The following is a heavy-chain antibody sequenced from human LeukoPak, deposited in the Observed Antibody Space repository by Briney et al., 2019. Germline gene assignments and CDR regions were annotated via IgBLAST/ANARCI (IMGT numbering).Heavy chain of an antibody. J-gene: IGHJ6*02. Sequence: GGSLRLSCAASGFTVSSNYMSWVRQAPGKGLEWVANIKQDGSEKYYVDSVKGRFTISRDNAKNSLYLQMNSLRAEDTAVYYCARDYDFWSGYYYYYYGMDVWGQGTTVTVSS. CDR2: IKQDGSEK. CDR1: GFTVSSNY. CDR3: ARDYDFWSGYYYYYYGMDV. D-gene: IGHD3-3*01. V-gene: IGHV3-7*01.